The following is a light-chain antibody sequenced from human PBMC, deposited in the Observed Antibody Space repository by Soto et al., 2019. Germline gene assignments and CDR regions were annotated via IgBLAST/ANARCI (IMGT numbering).Light chain of an antibody. CDR1: QSISSY. Sequence: DIQMTQSPSSLSASVGDRVTITCRASQSISSYLNWYQQKPGKAPKLLIYAASSLQSGVPSRFSGSGSGTDFTLTISSLQPEDFATYYCQQYNTYSGTFGPGTKVEIK. V-gene: IGKV1-39*01. CDR3: QQYNTYSGT. CDR2: AAS. J-gene: IGKJ1*01.